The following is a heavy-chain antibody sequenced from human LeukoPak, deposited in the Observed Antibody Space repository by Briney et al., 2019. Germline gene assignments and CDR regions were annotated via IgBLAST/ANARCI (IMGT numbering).Heavy chain of an antibody. D-gene: IGHD3-3*01. Sequence: PGGSLRLSCAASGFTFSSYPMTWVRQAPGKGPEWVSFISDSGGITYYADSVKGRFTISRDNSKNTLYLQMNSLRVEDTAVYYCLLIILGGSSQHWGQGTLVTVSS. J-gene: IGHJ1*01. CDR1: GFTFSSYP. CDR2: ISDSGGIT. CDR3: LLIILGGSSQH. V-gene: IGHV3-23*01.